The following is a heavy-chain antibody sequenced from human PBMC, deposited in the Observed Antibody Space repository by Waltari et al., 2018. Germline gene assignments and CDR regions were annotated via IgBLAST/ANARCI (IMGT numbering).Heavy chain of an antibody. V-gene: IGHV4-38-2*02. CDR3: ARGYNTGWYNS. Sequence: QVQLQESDPGLVQPSETLSLTCTVAGYSISNGYDWGWIRLPPGRGLEGIATISYNGNTDYNPSRTSRVSITVDTSKNQFSLKLTSVTAADTAIYYCARGYNTGWYNSWGHGTLVTVSS. D-gene: IGHD2-8*02. J-gene: IGHJ5*01. CDR2: ISYNGNT. CDR1: GYSISNGYD.